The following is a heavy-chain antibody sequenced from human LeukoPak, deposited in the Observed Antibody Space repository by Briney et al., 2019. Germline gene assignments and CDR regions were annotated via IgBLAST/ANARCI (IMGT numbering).Heavy chain of an antibody. Sequence: PSETLSLTCTVSGGSISSSSYYWGWIRQPPGKGLEWIGNIYYSGSTYYNPSLKSRVTISVDTSKNQFSLKLSAVTAADTAVYYCARGWNYDYWGQGTLVTVSS. CDR3: ARGWNYDY. CDR1: GGSISSSSYY. V-gene: IGHV4-39*01. CDR2: IYYSGST. D-gene: IGHD6-19*01. J-gene: IGHJ4*02.